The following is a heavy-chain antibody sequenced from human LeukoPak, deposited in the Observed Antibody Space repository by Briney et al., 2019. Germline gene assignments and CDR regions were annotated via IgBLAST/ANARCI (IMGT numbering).Heavy chain of an antibody. CDR1: GYTFTGYY. J-gene: IGHJ5*02. D-gene: IGHD2-2*01. V-gene: IGHV1-2*02. CDR2: INPNSGGT. Sequence: GASVKVACKGSGYTFTGYYMHWVRQAPGQGLEWMGWINPNSGGTNYAQKFQGRVTMTRDTSISTAYMELSRLRSDDTAVYYCARDRLPAAMRQGYNWFDPWGQGTLVTVSS. CDR3: ARDRLPAAMRQGYNWFDP.